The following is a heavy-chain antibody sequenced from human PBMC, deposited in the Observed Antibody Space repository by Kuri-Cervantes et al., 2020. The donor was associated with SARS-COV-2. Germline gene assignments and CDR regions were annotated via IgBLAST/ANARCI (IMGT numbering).Heavy chain of an antibody. D-gene: IGHD3-3*01. Sequence: GESLKISCAASGFTFSSYAMSWVRQAPGKGLEWVSAISGSGGSTYYADSVKGRFTISRDNSKNTLYLQMNSLRAEDTAVYYCAKDQWTTIFGVVIDYFDYWGQGTLVTVSS. CDR3: AKDQWTTIFGVVIDYFDY. CDR1: GFTFSSYA. J-gene: IGHJ4*02. V-gene: IGHV3-23*01. CDR2: ISGSGGST.